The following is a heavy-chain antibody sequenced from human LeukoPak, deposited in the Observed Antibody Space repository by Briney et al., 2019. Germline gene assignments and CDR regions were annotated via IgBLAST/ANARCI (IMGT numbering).Heavy chain of an antibody. J-gene: IGHJ4*02. D-gene: IGHD3-3*01. CDR2: ISYDGSNK. V-gene: IGHV3-30*03. CDR1: GFTFSSYG. CDR3: ATDYDFWSGRVDY. Sequence: GRSLRLSCAASGFTFSSYGMHWVRQAPGKGLEWVAVISYDGSNKYYADSVKGRFTISRDNSKNTLYLQMNSLRAEDTAVYYCATDYDFWSGRVDYWGQGTLVTVSS.